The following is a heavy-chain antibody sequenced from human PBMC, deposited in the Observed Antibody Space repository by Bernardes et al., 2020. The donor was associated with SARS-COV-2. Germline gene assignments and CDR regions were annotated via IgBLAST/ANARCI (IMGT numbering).Heavy chain of an antibody. CDR2: IYTSGST. CDR1: GGSISSYY. CDR3: ARVAPNYDFWSGSTFDAFDI. D-gene: IGHD3-3*01. V-gene: IGHV4-4*07. J-gene: IGHJ3*02. Sequence: SETLSLTCTVSGGSISSYYWSWIRQPAGKGLEWIGRIYTSGSTNYNPSLKSRVTMSVDTSKNQFSLKLSSVTAADTAVYYCARVAPNYDFWSGSTFDAFDIWGQGTTVTVSS.